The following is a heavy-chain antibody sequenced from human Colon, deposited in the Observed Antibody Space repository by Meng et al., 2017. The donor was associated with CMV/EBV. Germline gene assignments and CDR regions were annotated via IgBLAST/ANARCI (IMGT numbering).Heavy chain of an antibody. V-gene: IGHV4-39*07. Sequence: ESLRLSCNVSGGSISSTSYYWAWIRQSPGKGLEWIGSVYYSGSTYSNPSLSSRLSISLDRSKNQFFLRLSSVTAADTAGYYCARDRHSEVVIALQGTFDIWGQGTRVTVSS. CDR3: ARDRHSEVVIALQGTFDI. J-gene: IGHJ3*02. CDR1: GGSISSTSYY. D-gene: IGHD2-21*01. CDR2: VYYSGST.